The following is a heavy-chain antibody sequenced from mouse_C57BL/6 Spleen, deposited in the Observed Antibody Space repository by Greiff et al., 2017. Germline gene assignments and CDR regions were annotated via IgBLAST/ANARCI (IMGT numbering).Heavy chain of an antibody. Sequence: EVQGVESGGGLVKPGGSLKLSCAASGFTFSSYTMSWVRQTPEKRLEWVATISGGGGNTYYPDSVKGRFTISRDNAKNTLYRQMSSLRSEDTALYYCARHAMTNWYFEVWGTGTTVTVSS. CDR2: ISGGGGNT. V-gene: IGHV5-9*01. CDR1: GFTFSSYT. CDR3: ARHAMTNWYFEV. J-gene: IGHJ1*03.